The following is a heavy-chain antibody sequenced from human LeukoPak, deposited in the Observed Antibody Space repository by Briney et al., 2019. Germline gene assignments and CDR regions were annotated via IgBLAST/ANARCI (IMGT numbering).Heavy chain of an antibody. CDR3: ARSVRLSGWPFDY. CDR2: IKQDGSEK. J-gene: IGHJ4*02. CDR1: GFTFSSYW. Sequence: GGSLRLSCAASGFTFSSYWMSWVRQAPGKGLEWVANIKQDGSEKYYVDSVKGRFTISRDNAKNSLHLQMNSLRAEDTAVYYCARSVRLSGWPFDYWGQGTLVTVSS. V-gene: IGHV3-7*01. D-gene: IGHD6-19*01.